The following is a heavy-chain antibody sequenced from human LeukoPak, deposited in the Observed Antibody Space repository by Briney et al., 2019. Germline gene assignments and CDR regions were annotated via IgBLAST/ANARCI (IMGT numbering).Heavy chain of an antibody. V-gene: IGHV1-2*02. CDR3: ARGHTAVTRHFDF. D-gene: IGHD4-17*01. Sequence: ASVKVSCKASGYTFTGYYMHWVRQAPGQGLEWMGWINPNSGGTNYAQKLQGRVTMTTDTSTSTAYMELRSLRSDDTAVYYCARGHTAVTRHFDFWGQGTLVTVSS. CDR1: GYTFTGYY. CDR2: INPNSGGT. J-gene: IGHJ4*02.